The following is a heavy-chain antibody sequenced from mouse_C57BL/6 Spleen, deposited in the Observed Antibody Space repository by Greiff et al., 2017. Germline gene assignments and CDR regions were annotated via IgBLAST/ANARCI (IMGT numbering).Heavy chain of an antibody. D-gene: IGHD3-3*01. CDR3: GRERAFYAMDY. J-gene: IGHJ4*01. V-gene: IGHV1-82*01. CDR2: IYPGDGDT. Sequence: QVQLKQSGPELVTPEASVQISCKASGYSFSSSCMNWVKQRPGKGLEWLGRIYPGDGDTNYNGKFKGKATLTADKSSSTAYMQLSSLTSEDSAVYCCGRERAFYAMDYWGQGTSVTVSA. CDR1: GYSFSSSC.